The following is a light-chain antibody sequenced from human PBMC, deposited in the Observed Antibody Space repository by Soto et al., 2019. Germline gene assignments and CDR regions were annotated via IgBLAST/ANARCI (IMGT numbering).Light chain of an antibody. CDR2: GAS. CDR3: QQYVSSPHT. J-gene: IGKJ4*01. CDR1: QSISSGQ. Sequence: EIVLTQSPATLSLSPGERATLSCRASQSISSGQLAWYQQKPGQTPRLLIYGASSRATGIPDRFSGSGSGTDFTLTISRLEPEDFAVYYCQQYVSSPHTFGGGTKVDIK. V-gene: IGKV3-20*01.